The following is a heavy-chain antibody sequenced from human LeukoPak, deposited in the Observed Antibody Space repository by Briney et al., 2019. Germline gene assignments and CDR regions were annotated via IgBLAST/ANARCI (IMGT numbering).Heavy chain of an antibody. CDR2: IEQDEIEK. D-gene: IGHD2-21*01. V-gene: IGHV3-7*01. J-gene: IGHJ4*02. Sequence: GGSLRLSCVGSGFTFSSYWMSWVRQAPGKGLEWVANIEQDEIEKYYVDSVKGRFTVSRDNAKNSLHLQMNSLRVEDTAVYYRARVGDYAVFEYWGQGALVTVSS. CDR3: ARVGDYAVFEY. CDR1: GFTFSSYW.